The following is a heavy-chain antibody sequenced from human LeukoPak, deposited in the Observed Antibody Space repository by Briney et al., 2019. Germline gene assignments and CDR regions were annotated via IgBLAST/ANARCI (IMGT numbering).Heavy chain of an antibody. J-gene: IGHJ4*02. CDR1: GFTFSSYE. CDR3: ARDFWSGYYTED. V-gene: IGHV3-48*03. Sequence: GGSLRLSCAASGFTFSSYEMKWVRHAPEEGLGWVSYISGSSSGSTSITQYADSVKGRFTISRDNAKNSLQLQMDSLSAEDTAVYYCARDFWSGYYTEDWGQGALVIVSS. D-gene: IGHD3-3*01. CDR2: ISGSSSGSTSIT.